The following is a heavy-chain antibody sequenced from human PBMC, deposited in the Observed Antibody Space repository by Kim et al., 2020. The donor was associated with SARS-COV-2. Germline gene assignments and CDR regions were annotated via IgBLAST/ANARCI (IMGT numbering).Heavy chain of an antibody. J-gene: IGHJ4*02. V-gene: IGHV1-46*01. Sequence: ASVKVSCKASGYTFTSYYMHWVRQAPGQGLEWMGIINPSGGSTSYAQKFQGRVTMTRDTSTSTVYMELSSLRSEDTAGYYCARGLLWFGELLSAPDYWGQGTLVTVSS. CDR3: ARGLLWFGELLSAPDY. CDR1: GYTFTSYY. D-gene: IGHD3-10*01. CDR2: INPSGGST.